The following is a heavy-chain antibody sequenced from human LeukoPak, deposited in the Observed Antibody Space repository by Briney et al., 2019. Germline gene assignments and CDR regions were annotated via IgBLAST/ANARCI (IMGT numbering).Heavy chain of an antibody. V-gene: IGHV3-21*01. CDR1: GFTFSSYS. D-gene: IGHD3-16*01. J-gene: IGHJ4*02. CDR3: ARADRLGAALLASFDY. Sequence: GGSLILSCAASGFTFSSYSMNWVRQAPGKGPEWVSSISSSSSYIYYADSVKGRFTISRDNAKNSLYLQMNSLRAEDTAVYYCARADRLGAALLASFDYWGQGTLVTVSS. CDR2: ISSSSSYI.